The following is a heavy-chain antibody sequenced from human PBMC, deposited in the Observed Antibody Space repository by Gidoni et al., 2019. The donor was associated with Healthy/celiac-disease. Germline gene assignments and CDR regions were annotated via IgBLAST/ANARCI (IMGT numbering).Heavy chain of an antibody. Sequence: QMQLVQSGPEVKKPGTSVKVSCKASGFTFTSSAVQWVRQARGQRLEWIGWIVVGSGNTNYAQKFQERVTITRDMSTSTAYMELSSLRSEDTAVYYCAADLPVSKSIRDYWGQGTLVTVSS. J-gene: IGHJ4*02. D-gene: IGHD2-2*02. CDR3: AADLPVSKSIRDY. CDR1: GFTFTSSA. CDR2: IVVGSGNT. V-gene: IGHV1-58*01.